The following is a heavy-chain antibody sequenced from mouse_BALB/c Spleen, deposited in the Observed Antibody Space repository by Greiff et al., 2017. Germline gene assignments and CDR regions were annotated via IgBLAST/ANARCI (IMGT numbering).Heavy chain of an antibody. CDR3: ASLYFYAMDY. D-gene: IGHD2-1*01. CDR1: GFSLTSYG. J-gene: IGHJ4*01. Sequence: VKLVESGPGLVQPSQSLSITCTVSGFSLTSYGVHWVRQSPGKGLEWLGVIWSGGSTDYNAAFISRLSISKDNSKSQVFFKMNSLQANDTAIYYCASLYFYAMDYWGQGTSVTVSS. V-gene: IGHV2-2*02. CDR2: IWSGGST.